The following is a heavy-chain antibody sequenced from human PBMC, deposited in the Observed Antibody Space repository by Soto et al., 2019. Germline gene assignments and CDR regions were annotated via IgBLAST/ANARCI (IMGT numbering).Heavy chain of an antibody. Sequence: GGSLRLSCAGSWFTFSRYWMHLVRQVPGNGLVWVANIVSDGSRTTYADSVKGRFTISRDNAKNTLYLQMDSLRVEDTAVYYCARDANDEPFDYWGQGTLVTVSS. CDR2: IVSDGSRT. CDR1: WFTFSRYW. D-gene: IGHD1-1*01. V-gene: IGHV3-74*01. J-gene: IGHJ4*02. CDR3: ARDANDEPFDY.